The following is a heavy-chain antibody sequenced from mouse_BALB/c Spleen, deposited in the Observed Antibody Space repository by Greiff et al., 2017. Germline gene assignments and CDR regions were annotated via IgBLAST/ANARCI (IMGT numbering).Heavy chain of an antibody. CDR2: IYPGDGDT. V-gene: IGHV1-82*01. Sequence: VQLQQSGPELVKPGASVKISCKASGYAFSSSWMNWVKQRPGQGLEWIGRIYPGDGDTNYNGKFKGKATLTADKSSSTAYMQLSSLTSVDSAVYYCARGLLRYTSMDYWGQGTSVTVSS. CDR1: GYAFSSSW. J-gene: IGHJ4*01. D-gene: IGHD1-1*01. CDR3: ARGLLRYTSMDY.